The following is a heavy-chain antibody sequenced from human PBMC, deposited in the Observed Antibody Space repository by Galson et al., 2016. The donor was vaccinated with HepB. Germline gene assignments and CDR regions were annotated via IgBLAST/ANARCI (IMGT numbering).Heavy chain of an antibody. Sequence: SETLSLTCTVSGASIISNSHFWGWIRQPPGRGLEWIGSIYYTGNTYYNPSLKSRVTISGVTSKNQFSLRLTSVTAADTAVYYCARQRRHDHDSSGYVFDYWGQGTLVTVSS. D-gene: IGHD3-22*01. CDR1: GASIISNSHF. CDR3: ARQRRHDHDSSGYVFDY. CDR2: IYYTGNT. J-gene: IGHJ4*02. V-gene: IGHV4-39*07.